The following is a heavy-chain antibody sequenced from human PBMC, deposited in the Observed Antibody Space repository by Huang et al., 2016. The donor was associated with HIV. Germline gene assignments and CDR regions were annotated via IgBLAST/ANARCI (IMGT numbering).Heavy chain of an antibody. Sequence: QVHLEQSGAEVRKPGASVKVSCKVSGDILKQLSIHWGRQPPGKGLEWMGGFDPEDGKPIYAQTFQGRVTMTEDTSRDTAYMELSGLKSEDTAMYYCATRTPGFLERLLFYWGQGTLVTVSS. CDR3: ATRTPGFLERLLFY. CDR2: FDPEDGKP. V-gene: IGHV1-24*01. D-gene: IGHD3-3*01. J-gene: IGHJ4*02. CDR1: GDILKQLS.